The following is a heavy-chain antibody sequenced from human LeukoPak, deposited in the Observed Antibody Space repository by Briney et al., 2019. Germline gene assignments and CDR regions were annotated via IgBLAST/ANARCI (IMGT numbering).Heavy chain of an antibody. CDR1: GFTFSNYW. J-gene: IGHJ4*02. Sequence: PGGSLRLSCAASGFTFSNYWMSWVRQAPGKGLEWVADIKQDGSDKNYVDSMKGRFFISRDNAKNSVHLQLNSLKVEDTAVYYCVTTSRSSGWSYWGQGTLVTVSS. D-gene: IGHD6-19*01. CDR2: IKQDGSDK. V-gene: IGHV3-7*01. CDR3: VTTSRSSGWSY.